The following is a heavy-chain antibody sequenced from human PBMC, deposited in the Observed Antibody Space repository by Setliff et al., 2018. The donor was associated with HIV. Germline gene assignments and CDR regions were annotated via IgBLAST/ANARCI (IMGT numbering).Heavy chain of an antibody. V-gene: IGHV4-34*01. J-gene: IGHJ4*02. CDR3: ARLRQWLAFFDS. CDR2: INHSGST. CDR1: GGSFNDYY. D-gene: IGHD6-19*01. Sequence: SETLSLTCAVYGGSFNDYYWTWIRQPPGKGLEWIGEINHSGSTNYNPSLKSRVTISVDTSKNQFSLHLNSVTPEDTAVYYCARLRQWLAFFDSWGQGTLVTVSS.